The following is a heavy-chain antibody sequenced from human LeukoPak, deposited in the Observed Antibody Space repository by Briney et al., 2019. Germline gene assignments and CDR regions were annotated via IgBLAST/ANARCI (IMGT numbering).Heavy chain of an antibody. CDR2: ISDSGGHT. V-gene: IGHV3-23*01. D-gene: IGHD6-19*01. CDR1: TFSFNTYA. CDR3: AKGLYSSGWGGAFDM. Sequence: GGSLRLSCAASTFSFNTYAMAWVRQAPGKGLEWVSGISDSGGHTYYADSVKGRFTISRDNSMKTLYLQMNSLRAGDSAIYYCAKGLYSSGWGGAFDMWGQGTMVTVSS. J-gene: IGHJ3*02.